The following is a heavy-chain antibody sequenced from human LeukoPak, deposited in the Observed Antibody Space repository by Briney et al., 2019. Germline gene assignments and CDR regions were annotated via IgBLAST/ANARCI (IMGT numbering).Heavy chain of an antibody. CDR1: GGSISSSSYY. CDR2: IYYSGST. Sequence: SETLSLTCTVSGGSISSSSYYWGWIRQPPGKGLEWIGSIYYSGSTYYNPSLKSRVTISVDTSKNQLSLKLSSVTAADTAVYYCASRRYDFWSGYPGSWGQGTLVTVSS. J-gene: IGHJ5*02. CDR3: ASRRYDFWSGYPGS. D-gene: IGHD3-3*01. V-gene: IGHV4-39*01.